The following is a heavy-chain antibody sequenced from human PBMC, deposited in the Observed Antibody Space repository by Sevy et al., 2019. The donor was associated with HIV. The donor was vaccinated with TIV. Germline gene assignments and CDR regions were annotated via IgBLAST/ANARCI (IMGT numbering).Heavy chain of an antibody. CDR3: ARDHASGTWGAFDI. D-gene: IGHD1-26*01. J-gene: IGHJ3*02. V-gene: IGHV3-53*01. CDR2: IYSGGST. CDR1: GFTVSSNY. Sequence: GGSLRLSCAASGFTVSSNYMSWVRQAPGKGLEWVSVIYSGGSTYYADSVKGRFTISRDNSKNTLYLQMNRLRAEDTAVDYCARDHASGTWGAFDIWGQGTMVTVSS.